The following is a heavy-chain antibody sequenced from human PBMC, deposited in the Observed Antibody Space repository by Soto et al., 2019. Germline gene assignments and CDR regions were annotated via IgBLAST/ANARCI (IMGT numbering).Heavy chain of an antibody. D-gene: IGHD6-19*01. CDR3: ARDWGERGSGCLDY. Sequence: QVQLVESGGGVVQPGRSLRPSCAASGFTFSSYAMHWVRQAPGKGLEWVAVISYDGSNKYYADSVKGRFTISRDNSKNTLDLQMNSLRAEDTAVYYCARDWGERGSGCLDYWGQGTLVTVSS. V-gene: IGHV3-30-3*01. CDR1: GFTFSSYA. CDR2: ISYDGSNK. J-gene: IGHJ4*02.